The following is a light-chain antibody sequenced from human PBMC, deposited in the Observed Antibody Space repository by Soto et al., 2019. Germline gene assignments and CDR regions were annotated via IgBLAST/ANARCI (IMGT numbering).Light chain of an antibody. CDR1: QSISMW. CDR2: KAS. CDR3: QQCNSYSFT. Sequence: VGDRVTITCRASQSISMWLAWYQQKPGKAPKVLIYKASSLESGVPSRFSGSGSGTEFTLTISSLQPDDSATYYCQQCNSYSFTFGQGTKVDIK. J-gene: IGKJ2*01. V-gene: IGKV1-5*03.